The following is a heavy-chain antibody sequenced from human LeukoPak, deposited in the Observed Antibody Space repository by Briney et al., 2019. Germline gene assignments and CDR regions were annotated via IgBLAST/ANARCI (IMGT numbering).Heavy chain of an antibody. CDR3: ARHQCSGTRCYNFYFYGMDV. D-gene: IGHD2-2*02. CDR1: GGSITSSINY. J-gene: IGHJ6*02. V-gene: IGHV4-39*01. Sequence: SETLSLTCTVSGGSITSSINYWGWVRQPPGKGLEWIATIYYSTSTQYNPSLKSRVTMSVDTSKNQFSLKLSSMTAADTAVYYCARHQCSGTRCYNFYFYGMDVWGQGTTVTVSS. CDR2: IYYSTST.